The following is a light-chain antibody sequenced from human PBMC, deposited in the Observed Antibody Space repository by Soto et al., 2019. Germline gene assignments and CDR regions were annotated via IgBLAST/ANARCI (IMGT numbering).Light chain of an antibody. CDR1: SGHSSYI. J-gene: IGLJ2*01. V-gene: IGLV4-60*01. Sequence: QPVLTQSSSASASLGSSVKLTCTLSSGHSSYIIAWHQQQPGKAPRYLMKLEVSGSYNKGSGVPDRFSGSSSGADRYLTISTPHLEEGADYSWETGKNKFLVFGGGTKRPVL. CDR3: ETGKNKFLV. CDR2: LEVSGSY.